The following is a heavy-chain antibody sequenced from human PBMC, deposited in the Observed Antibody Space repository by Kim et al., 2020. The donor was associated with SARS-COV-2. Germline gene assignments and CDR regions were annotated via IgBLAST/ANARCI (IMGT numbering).Heavy chain of an antibody. CDR2: FDPEDGAT. CDR3: ISGYSGYHHRIFDF. J-gene: IGHJ4*02. Sequence: ASVKVSCKVFGFTLSELSMHWVRQAPGKGLEWMGGFDPEDGATNYAQKLKGRVTFTEDTSADTAYMELTSLKFDDTAVYYCISGYSGYHHRIFDFWGQGSLITVSS. CDR1: GFTLSELS. V-gene: IGHV1-24*01. D-gene: IGHD5-12*01.